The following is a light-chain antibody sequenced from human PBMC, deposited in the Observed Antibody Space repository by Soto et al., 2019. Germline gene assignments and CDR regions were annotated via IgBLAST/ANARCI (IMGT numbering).Light chain of an antibody. CDR1: SSDVGGYNY. V-gene: IGLV2-8*01. J-gene: IGLJ1*01. Sequence: QSVLTQPAPVSGSPGQSVAISCTGTSSDVGGYNYVSWYQQHPGKAPKLMIYEVNKRPSGVPDRFSGSKSGNTASLTVSGLQAEDEADYYCSSYAGSSNVFGTGTKVTVL. CDR2: EVN. CDR3: SSYAGSSNV.